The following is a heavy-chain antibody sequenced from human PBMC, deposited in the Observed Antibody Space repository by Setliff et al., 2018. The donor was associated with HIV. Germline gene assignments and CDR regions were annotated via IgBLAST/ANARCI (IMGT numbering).Heavy chain of an antibody. Sequence: PSETLSLTCTVSGGSISTYYWNWIRQSPGTGLEWIGDINYRGVTYYNPSLKSRVTFSLDTSKNQFSLKVNSVTAADTAVYYCARGARLLAGYSDRWDYYYMGVWGKGTTVTVSS. J-gene: IGHJ6*03. V-gene: IGHV4-59*12. CDR2: INYRGVT. CDR1: GGSISTYY. D-gene: IGHD6-13*01. CDR3: ARGARLLAGYSDRWDYYYMGV.